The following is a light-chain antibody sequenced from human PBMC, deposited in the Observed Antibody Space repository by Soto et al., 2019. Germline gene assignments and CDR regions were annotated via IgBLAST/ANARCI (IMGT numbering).Light chain of an antibody. CDR1: QSVSNNY. J-gene: IGKJ1*01. CDR2: GAS. V-gene: IGKV3-20*01. CDR3: QQYRNLWT. Sequence: EIVLTQSPGTLSLSPGERATLSCRTSQSVSNNYLAWYQQKPGQAPRLLIYGASSRATGVPDRFSGSGSGTDFTLSISRLEPEDFAVYYCQQYRNLWTFGQGTKVEIK.